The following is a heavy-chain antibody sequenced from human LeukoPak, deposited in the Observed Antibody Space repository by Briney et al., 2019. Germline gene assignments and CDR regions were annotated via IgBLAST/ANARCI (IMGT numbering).Heavy chain of an antibody. Sequence: ASVKVSCKASGYTFTGYYMHWVRQAPGQGLEWMGIINLSGGAATYAQKFRGRVNMTRDTSTTSVYMELSSLKSEDTAVYYCARDQSVSGRDYDFWSGYCYYWGQGTQVTVSS. V-gene: IGHV1-46*01. CDR1: GYTFTGYY. D-gene: IGHD3-3*01. CDR3: ARDQSVSGRDYDFWSGYCYY. CDR2: INLSGGAA. J-gene: IGHJ4*02.